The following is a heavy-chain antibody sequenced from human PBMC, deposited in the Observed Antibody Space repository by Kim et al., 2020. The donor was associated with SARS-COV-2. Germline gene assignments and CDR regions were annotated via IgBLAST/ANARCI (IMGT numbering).Heavy chain of an antibody. CDR1: GGSIRSGGKF. CDR3: ARGQPLDY. V-gene: IGHV4-31*03. J-gene: IGHJ4*02. CDR2: ISYSGNS. Sequence: SETLSLTCSVSGGSIRSGGKFWTWIRQHPSKGLEGTGYISYSGNSHYSPSLRSRVSISPQTSENQFSLELTSVTAADTAVYYCARGQPLDYWGQGILVTVSS. D-gene: IGHD2-2*01.